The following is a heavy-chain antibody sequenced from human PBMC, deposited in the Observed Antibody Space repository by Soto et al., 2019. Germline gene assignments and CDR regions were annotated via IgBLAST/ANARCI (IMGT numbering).Heavy chain of an antibody. Sequence: GESLKISCKVSVYTFTNSWIGWVRQRPGKGLEWMGIISPGDSDTRYSPSFQGQVTISADKSISTAYLQWSSLRASDTAMYYCARQFYYRSTYYGFDYWGQGTLVTVSS. CDR3: ARQFYYRSTYYGFDY. CDR1: VYTFTNSW. J-gene: IGHJ4*02. CDR2: ISPGDSDT. D-gene: IGHD3-22*01. V-gene: IGHV5-51*01.